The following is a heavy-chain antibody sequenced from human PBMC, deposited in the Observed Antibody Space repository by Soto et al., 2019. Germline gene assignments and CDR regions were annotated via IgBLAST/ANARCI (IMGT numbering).Heavy chain of an antibody. J-gene: IGHJ5*02. D-gene: IGHD2-2*01. V-gene: IGHV3-53*01. Sequence: GGSLRLSCAASGFTVSSNYMNWVRQAPGKGLEWVSVIYSGGTTYFADSVKGRLIISRDNSKNTLYLQMNSLRAEDTAVYYCATIFEHKYIVVVPAAMDPWGQGTLVTVSS. CDR1: GFTVSSNY. CDR2: IYSGGTT. CDR3: ATIFEHKYIVVVPAAMDP.